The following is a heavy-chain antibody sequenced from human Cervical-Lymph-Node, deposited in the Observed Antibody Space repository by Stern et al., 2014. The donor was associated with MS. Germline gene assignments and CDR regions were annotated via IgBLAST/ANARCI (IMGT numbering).Heavy chain of an antibody. D-gene: IGHD3-22*01. CDR1: GYTFTSSG. Sequence: VQLVESGVEVKKPGASVKVSCKASGYTFTSSGISWVRQAPGQGLEWMGWISTDNGNTNYAQKLQGRVTMTTDTSTSTAYMELRSLRSDDTAVYARSNTFNYDNSIEIDYWGQGTLVTVSS. CDR3: SNTFNYDNSIEIDY. J-gene: IGHJ4*02. V-gene: IGHV1-18*01. CDR2: ISTDNGNT.